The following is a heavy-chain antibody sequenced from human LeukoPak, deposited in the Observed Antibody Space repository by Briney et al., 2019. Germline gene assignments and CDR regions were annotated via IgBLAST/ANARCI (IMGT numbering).Heavy chain of an antibody. D-gene: IGHD3-22*01. CDR2: ISNSGPTV. CDR3: AKLLYYYDSSQPY. J-gene: IGHJ4*02. CDR1: GFTFSDSY. Sequence: GGSLRLSCAASGFTFSDSYMSWVRQAPGKGLEWISYISNSGPTVSYADSVKGRFTISRDNARKSLFLQMHSLRVDDTAVYYCAKLLYYYDSSQPYWGQGTLVTVSS. V-gene: IGHV3-11*01.